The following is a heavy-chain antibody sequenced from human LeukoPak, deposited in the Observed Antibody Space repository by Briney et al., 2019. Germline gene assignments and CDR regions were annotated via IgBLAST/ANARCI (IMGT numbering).Heavy chain of an antibody. J-gene: IGHJ4*02. CDR3: ARPHSSGWGTFDY. CDR1: GGSISSSNW. Sequence: SGTLSLTCAVSGGSISSSNWWSWVRQPPGKGLEWIGEIYHSGSTNYNPSLKSRVTISVDTSKNQFSLKLNSVTAADTAVYYCARPHSSGWGTFDYWGQGTLVTVSS. CDR2: IYHSGST. D-gene: IGHD6-19*01. V-gene: IGHV4-4*02.